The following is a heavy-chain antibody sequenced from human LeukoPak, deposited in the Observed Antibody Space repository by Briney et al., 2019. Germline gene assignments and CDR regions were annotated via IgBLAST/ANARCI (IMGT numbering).Heavy chain of an antibody. J-gene: IGHJ4*02. CDR3: ARVGITAATADN. V-gene: IGHV1-46*01. Sequence: VASVKVSCKASGYTFTSYGISWVRQAPGQGPEWMGIINPRGGSTDYAQKFQGRVTMTSDTSTSTVYMQLNDLTSEDTAVYFCARVGITAATADNWGQGTLVTVSS. CDR1: GYTFTSYG. D-gene: IGHD6-25*01. CDR2: INPRGGST.